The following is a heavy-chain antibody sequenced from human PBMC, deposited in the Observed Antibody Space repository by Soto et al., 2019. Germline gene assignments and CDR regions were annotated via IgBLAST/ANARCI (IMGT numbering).Heavy chain of an antibody. D-gene: IGHD2-15*01. CDR1: GFTFSSYG. J-gene: IGHJ6*02. Sequence: QVQLAESGGGVVQPGRSLRLSCAASGFTFSSYGMHWVRQAPGKGLEWVAVIWYDGSNKYYADSVKGRFTISRDNSKKMLYLQMNSLRAEDTAVYYCAREPSDMVVVVAANYYYYGMDVWGQGTTVTVCS. V-gene: IGHV3-33*01. CDR3: AREPSDMVVVVAANYYYYGMDV. CDR2: IWYDGSNK.